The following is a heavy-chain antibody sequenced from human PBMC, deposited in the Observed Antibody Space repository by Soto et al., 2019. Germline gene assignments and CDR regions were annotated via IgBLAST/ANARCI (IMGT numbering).Heavy chain of an antibody. V-gene: IGHV1-69*02. D-gene: IGHD3-22*01. CDR2: IIPILAIS. CDR3: ARAHYYDSSGYYDVFDY. J-gene: IGHJ4*02. CDR1: GGTFSSYT. Sequence: QVQLVQSGAEVKKPGSSVKVSCKASGGTFSSYTISWVRQAPGQGLEWMGRIIPILAISNYAQKFQGRVTITAXXSXSXXYMELSSLRSEDTAVYYCARAHYYDSSGYYDVFDYWGQGTLVTVSS.